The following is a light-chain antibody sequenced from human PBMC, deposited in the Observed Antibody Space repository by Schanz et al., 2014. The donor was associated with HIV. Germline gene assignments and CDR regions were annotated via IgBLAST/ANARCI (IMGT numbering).Light chain of an antibody. CDR1: QSVRSNY. Sequence: EIVLTQSPGTLSLSPGGRATLSCRASQSVRSNYLAWYQQKPGQAPRLLIYGASNRATGIPDKFSGSGSGTDFTLTISRLEPEDFAVYYCQQYGNSPFTFGPGTKVDIK. CDR2: GAS. CDR3: QQYGNSPFT. V-gene: IGKV3-20*01. J-gene: IGKJ3*01.